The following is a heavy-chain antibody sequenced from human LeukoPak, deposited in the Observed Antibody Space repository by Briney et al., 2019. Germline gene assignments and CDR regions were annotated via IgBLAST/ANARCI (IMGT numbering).Heavy chain of an antibody. J-gene: IGHJ4*02. V-gene: IGHV3-23*01. CDR1: GFTFSSYA. Sequence: GGSLRLSCAASGFTFSSYAMSWVRQAPGKGLEWVSAISGSGGSTYYADSVKGRFTISRDNSKNTLYLQMNSLRAEDTAVYYCAKSPRDSYLGTYLDYWGQGTLVTVSS. CDR3: AKSPRDSYLGTYLDY. CDR2: ISGSGGST. D-gene: IGHD3-16*01.